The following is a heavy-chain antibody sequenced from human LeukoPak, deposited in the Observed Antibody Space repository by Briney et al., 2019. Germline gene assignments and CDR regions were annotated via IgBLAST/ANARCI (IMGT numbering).Heavy chain of an antibody. CDR2: IYSGGRT. D-gene: IGHD3-10*02. CDR1: GFTVSSNY. CDR3: AELGITMIGGV. Sequence: GGSLRLSCAASGFTVSSNYMSWVRQAPGKGLEWVSVIYSGGRTYYADSVKGRFTISRDNSKNTLYLQMNSLRAEDTAVYYCAELGITMIGGVWGKGTTVTISS. J-gene: IGHJ6*04. V-gene: IGHV3-66*01.